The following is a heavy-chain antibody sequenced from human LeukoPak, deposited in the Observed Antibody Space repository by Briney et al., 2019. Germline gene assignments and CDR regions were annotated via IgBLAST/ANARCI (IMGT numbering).Heavy chain of an antibody. V-gene: IGHV3-7*01. CDR2: IKQDGSEK. J-gene: IGHJ6*03. CDR1: GFTFSTYW. D-gene: IGHD6-19*01. CDR3: TRQSAEGYYMDV. Sequence: GGSLRLSCAASGFTFSTYWMTWVRQAPGKGLEWVANIKQDGSEKYFVDSVKGRFTISRDNANNSLYLQMNSLRAEDTAVYYCTRQSAEGYYMDVWGKGTTVTVSS.